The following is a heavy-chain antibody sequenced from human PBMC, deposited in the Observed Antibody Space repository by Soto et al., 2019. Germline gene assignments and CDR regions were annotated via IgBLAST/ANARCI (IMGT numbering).Heavy chain of an antibody. CDR2: IYYSGST. J-gene: IGHJ4*02. CDR1: GGSISSYY. V-gene: IGHV4-59*01. CDR3: ARDPRDGYNSLFDY. D-gene: IGHD5-12*01. Sequence: PSETLSLTCTVSGGSISSYYWSWIRQPPGKGLEWIGYIYYSGSTNYNPSLRSRVTISVDTSKNQFSLKLSSVTAADTAVYYCARDPRDGYNSLFDYWGQGTLVTVSS.